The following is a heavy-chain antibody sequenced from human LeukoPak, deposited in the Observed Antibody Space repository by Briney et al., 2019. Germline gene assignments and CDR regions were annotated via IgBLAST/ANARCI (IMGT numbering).Heavy chain of an antibody. V-gene: IGHV4-39*02. CDR2: IYYSGAN. CDR1: GGSISSSSYY. D-gene: IGHD6-19*01. CDR3: VRVRGYWLVRGYLDY. Sequence: SETLSLTCTVSGGSISSSSYYWGWIRPSPGKGLEWGGSIYYSGANHYNPSLKSRVTMSVDTSKNQFSVKLTSVTATDTAVYYCVRVRGYWLVRGYLDYWGQGTQVTVSS. J-gene: IGHJ4*02.